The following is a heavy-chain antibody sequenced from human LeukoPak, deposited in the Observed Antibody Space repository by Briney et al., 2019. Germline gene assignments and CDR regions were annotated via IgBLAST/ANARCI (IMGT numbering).Heavy chain of an antibody. CDR2: IDPDSGGT. Sequence: ASVKVSCKASGYTFTGYYMRWVRQAPGQGIEWMGWIDPDSGGTHYAQKFQGRVTMTRDTSISTAYMELSRLRSDDTAVYFCARGSRSRGYETWGQGSLVTVSS. CDR3: ARGSRSRGYET. CDR1: GYTFTGYY. V-gene: IGHV1-2*02. J-gene: IGHJ5*02. D-gene: IGHD2-2*01.